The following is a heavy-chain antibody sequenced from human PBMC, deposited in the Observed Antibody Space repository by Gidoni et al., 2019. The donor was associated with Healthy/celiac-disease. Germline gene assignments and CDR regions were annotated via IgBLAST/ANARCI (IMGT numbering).Heavy chain of an antibody. V-gene: IGHV4-59*01. CDR3: ARSFGELLDY. CDR2: IYYSGST. Sequence: QVQLQESGPGLVKPSETLSLTCTVSGGSISSYYWSWIRQPPGKGLEWIGYIYYSGSTNYNPSLKSRVTISVDTSKNQFSLKLSSVTAADTAVYYCARSFGELLDYWGQGTLVTVSS. D-gene: IGHD3-10*01. CDR1: GGSISSYY. J-gene: IGHJ4*02.